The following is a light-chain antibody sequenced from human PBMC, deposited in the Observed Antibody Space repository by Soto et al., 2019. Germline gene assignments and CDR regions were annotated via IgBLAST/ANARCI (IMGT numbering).Light chain of an antibody. CDR2: EVN. V-gene: IGLV2-8*01. J-gene: IGLJ2*01. Sequence: QSALTQPPSASGSPGQSVAISCTGTSSDVGGYNYVSWYQQHPGKAPKLMIYEVNKRPSGVPDRFSGSKSGTSASLAISGLRSDDEADYYCAAWDDSLRGVVFGGGTKLTVL. CDR1: SSDVGGYNY. CDR3: AAWDDSLRGVV.